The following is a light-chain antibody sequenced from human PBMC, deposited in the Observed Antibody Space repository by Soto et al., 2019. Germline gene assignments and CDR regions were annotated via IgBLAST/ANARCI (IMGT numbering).Light chain of an antibody. CDR2: AAS. CDR1: QGSSSS. Sequence: PMTQSPSAMSASVGDIVTTTCRASQGSSSSLAWYLQKPGEAPKLLIYAASTLQSGVPPRFSGSGSGTEFTLTISSLQAEDFASYYCQKLDNFPLTFGQGTRLEIK. CDR3: QKLDNFPLT. V-gene: IGKV1-17*03. J-gene: IGKJ5*01.